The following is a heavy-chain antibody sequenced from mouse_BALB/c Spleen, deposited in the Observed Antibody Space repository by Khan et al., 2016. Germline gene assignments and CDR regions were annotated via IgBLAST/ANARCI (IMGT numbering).Heavy chain of an antibody. Sequence: QVQLKESGPGLVAPSQSLSITCTVSGFSLIAYGVNWVRQPPGKGLEWLGMIWGDGTTDFNSALKSRLNITKDNSKSQVFLQMNSLQTDDTARYYCARDGWGYYAMDYWGQGTSVTVSS. V-gene: IGHV2-6-7*01. CDR2: IWGDGTT. CDR3: ARDGWGYYAMDY. D-gene: IGHD2-2*01. J-gene: IGHJ4*01. CDR1: GFSLIAYG.